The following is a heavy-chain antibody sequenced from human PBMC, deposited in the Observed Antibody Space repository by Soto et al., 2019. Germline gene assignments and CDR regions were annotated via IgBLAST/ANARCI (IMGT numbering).Heavy chain of an antibody. J-gene: IGHJ6*02. Sequence: SRTLSLTCAISADSVSSNSAAWNWIRQSPSRGLEWLGRTYYRSKWYNDYAVSVKSRITINPDTSKNQFSLQLNSVTPEDTAVYYCARGGLIDYDFWSGYPPQDYYGMDVWGQGTTVTVSS. V-gene: IGHV6-1*01. CDR2: TYYRSKWYN. CDR3: ARGGLIDYDFWSGYPPQDYYGMDV. D-gene: IGHD3-3*01. CDR1: ADSVSSNSAA.